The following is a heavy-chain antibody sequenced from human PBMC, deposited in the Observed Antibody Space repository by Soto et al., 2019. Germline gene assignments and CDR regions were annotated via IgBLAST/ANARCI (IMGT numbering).Heavy chain of an antibody. J-gene: IGHJ6*03. CDR3: ARLCWRSGYRFPYYYYYMDV. V-gene: IGHV4-34*01. CDR1: GGSFSGYY. D-gene: IGHD3-3*01. Sequence: SETLSLTCAVYGGSFSGYYWSWIRQPPGKGLEWIGEINHSGSTNYNPSLKSRVTISVDTSKNQFSLKLSSVTAADTAVYYCARLCWRSGYRFPYYYYYMDVWGKGTTVTVSS. CDR2: INHSGST.